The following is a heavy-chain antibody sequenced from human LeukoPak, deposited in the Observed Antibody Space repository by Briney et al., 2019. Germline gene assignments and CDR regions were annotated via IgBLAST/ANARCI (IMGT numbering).Heavy chain of an antibody. CDR3: ARVIGYCSSTSCYV. CDR2: IYYSGST. CDR1: GGSISSYY. D-gene: IGHD2-2*01. Sequence: MSSETLSLTSTVSGGSISSYYWSWIRQPPGKGLEWIGYIYYSGSTNYNPSLKSRVTISVDTSKNQFSLKLSSVTAADTAVYYCARVIGYCSSTSCYVWGQGTTVTVSS. V-gene: IGHV4-59*01. J-gene: IGHJ6*02.